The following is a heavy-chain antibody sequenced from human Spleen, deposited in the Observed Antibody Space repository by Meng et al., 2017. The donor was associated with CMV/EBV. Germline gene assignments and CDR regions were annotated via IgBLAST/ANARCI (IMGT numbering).Heavy chain of an antibody. D-gene: IGHD2/OR15-2a*01. CDR3: ARDGVRWRYFNWFDP. V-gene: IGHV4-4*07. CDR2: IYTSGST. Sequence: QVQRQGPGPVLVNPLEPLSLPCTVSGGSISSYYWSWIRPPAGKGLEWIGRIYTSGSTNYNPSLKSRVTMSVDTSKNQFSLKLSSVTAADTAVYYCARDGVRWRYFNWFDPWGQGTLVTVSS. CDR1: GGSISSYY. J-gene: IGHJ5*02.